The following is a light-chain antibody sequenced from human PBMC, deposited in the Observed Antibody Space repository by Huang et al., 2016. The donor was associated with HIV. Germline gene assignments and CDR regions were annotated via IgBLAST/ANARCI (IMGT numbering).Light chain of an antibody. Sequence: EIVMTQSPATLSVSPGERATLSCRASQGVSNNIAWYQQKPGQTARLLIHGASTRATGIATKFSGRGSGTEFTLTITSLQPEDSAVYYCQHYNNWPPWTFGPGTQVEI. CDR3: QHYNNWPPWT. V-gene: IGKV3D-15*01. CDR1: QGVSNN. CDR2: GAS. J-gene: IGKJ1*01.